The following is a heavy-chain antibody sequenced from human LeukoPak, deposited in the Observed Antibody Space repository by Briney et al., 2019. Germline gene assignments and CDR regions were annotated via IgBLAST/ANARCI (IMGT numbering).Heavy chain of an antibody. D-gene: IGHD6-25*01. J-gene: IGHJ4*02. Sequence: GGSLRLSCAASGFTFSSHSINWVRQAPGKGLEWVSSIGSSSSSIYYADSVKGRFTTSRDNAKNSLYLQMNSLRADDTAVYYCARESSEAFDYWGQGTLVTVSS. CDR3: ARESSEAFDY. CDR1: GFTFSSHS. CDR2: IGSSSSSI. V-gene: IGHV3-21*01.